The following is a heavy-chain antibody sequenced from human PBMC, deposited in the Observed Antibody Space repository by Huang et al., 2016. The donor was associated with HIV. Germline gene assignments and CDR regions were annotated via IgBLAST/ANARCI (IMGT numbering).Heavy chain of an antibody. V-gene: IGHV4-59*01. Sequence: QVQLQESGPGLVKPSETLSLTCTVSGGSMGSYYWSWFRPPPGKGLEWIGYIYYSGSTNYNPSLKSRVTISVDTSKNQFSLRLSSVTAADTAVYYCASASIAARRWFDPWGQGSLVTVSS. D-gene: IGHD6-6*01. CDR1: GGSMGSYY. J-gene: IGHJ5*02. CDR3: ASASIAARRWFDP. CDR2: IYYSGST.